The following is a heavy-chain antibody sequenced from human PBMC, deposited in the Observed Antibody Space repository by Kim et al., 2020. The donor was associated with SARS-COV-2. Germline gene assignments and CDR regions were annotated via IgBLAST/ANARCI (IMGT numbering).Heavy chain of an antibody. D-gene: IGHD4-17*01. Sequence: ADSGKGRFTISRDNAKNTLYLQMNSLRAEDTAVYYCAGDLDYGGYSNFEYWGQGTLVTVSS. V-gene: IGHV3-74*01. J-gene: IGHJ4*02. CDR3: AGDLDYGGYSNFEY.